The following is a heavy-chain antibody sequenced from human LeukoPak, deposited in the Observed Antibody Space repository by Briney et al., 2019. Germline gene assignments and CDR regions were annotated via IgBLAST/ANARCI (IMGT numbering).Heavy chain of an antibody. Sequence: SETLSLTCTVSGGSISSYYWSWIRQPPGKGLEWIGYIYYSGSTNYTPSLKSRVTISVDTYKNQFSLKLSSVTAADTAVYYCASVSLTGGYYYYGMDVWGQGTTVTVSS. D-gene: IGHD7-27*01. CDR1: GGSISSYY. CDR3: ASVSLTGGYYYYGMDV. J-gene: IGHJ6*02. CDR2: IYYSGST. V-gene: IGHV4-59*08.